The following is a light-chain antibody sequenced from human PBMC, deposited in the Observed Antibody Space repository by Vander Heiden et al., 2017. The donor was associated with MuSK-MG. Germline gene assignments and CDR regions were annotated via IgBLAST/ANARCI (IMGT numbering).Light chain of an antibody. CDR2: DAS. CDR3: LQDTSYPYT. V-gene: IGKV1-5*01. Sequence: DIQMTQSPSTLSASVGDRVTITCRASQSISSWLAWYQQKPGKAPKLLIYDASSLESGVPSRFSGSGSGTEFTLTISSLQPDDFATYYCLQDTSYPYTFGQGTKLEIK. CDR1: QSISSW. J-gene: IGKJ2*01.